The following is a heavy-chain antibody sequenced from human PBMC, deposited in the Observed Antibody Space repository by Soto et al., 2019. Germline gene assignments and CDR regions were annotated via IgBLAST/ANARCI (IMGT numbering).Heavy chain of an antibody. CDR1: VGSFSSSY. CDR2: IYTSGST. V-gene: IGHV4-4*07. D-gene: IGHD6-19*01. CDR3: ARGGQGLVRGGYFDY. Sequence: QVKLQDPGPGLLKPPETLSLPCTVPVGSFSSSYWSWIRQPAGKGLGWTGRIYTSGSTNYNPSLKSRVTMAVDTFKNLWSLKLSSVTAADTAVYYCARGGQGLVRGGYFDYWGQGTLVTVSS. J-gene: IGHJ4*02.